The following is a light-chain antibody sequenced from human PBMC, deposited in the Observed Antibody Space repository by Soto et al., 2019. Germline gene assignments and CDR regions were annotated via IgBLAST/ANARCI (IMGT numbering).Light chain of an antibody. CDR2: DAS. V-gene: IGKV3-11*01. CDR1: QSVSSY. Sequence: EIVLTQSPATLSLSPGERATHSCRASQSVSSYLAWYQQKPGQAPRLLIYDASSRATGIPARFSGSGSGTDFTLTISSLEPEDFAVYYCQQRSNWPAVTFGPGTKVDIK. CDR3: QQRSNWPAVT. J-gene: IGKJ3*01.